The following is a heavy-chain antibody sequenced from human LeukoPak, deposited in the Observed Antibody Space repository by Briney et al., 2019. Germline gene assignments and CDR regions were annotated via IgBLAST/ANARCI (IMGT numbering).Heavy chain of an antibody. V-gene: IGHV3-21*01. D-gene: IGHD6-19*01. J-gene: IGHJ4*02. Sequence: KPGGSLRLSCAASGFTFSSYSMNWVRQAPGKGLEWVSSISSSSSYIHYADSVKGRFTISRDNAKNSLYLQMNSLRAEDTAVYYCARARYSSGWDSDYWGQGTLVTVSS. CDR2: ISSSSSYI. CDR3: ARARYSSGWDSDY. CDR1: GFTFSSYS.